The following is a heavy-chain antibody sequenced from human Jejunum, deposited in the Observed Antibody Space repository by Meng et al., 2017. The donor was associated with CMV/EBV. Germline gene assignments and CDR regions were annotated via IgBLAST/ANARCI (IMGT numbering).Heavy chain of an antibody. V-gene: IGHV3-73*01. CDR2: IRGNSKNYAT. CDR3: TRSTEYSIIAWFDP. Sequence: FTFRDSAMPWVRQAPGKGLEWIGHIRGNSKNYATAYAASVKGRFTISRDESQETAYLQMNSLRTEDTALYYCTRSTEYSIIAWFDPWGQGTLVTVSS. CDR1: FTFRDSA. J-gene: IGHJ5*02. D-gene: IGHD6-6*01.